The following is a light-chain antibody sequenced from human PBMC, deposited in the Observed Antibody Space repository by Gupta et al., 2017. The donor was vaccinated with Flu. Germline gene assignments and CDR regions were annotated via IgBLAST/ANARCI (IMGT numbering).Light chain of an antibody. CDR3: CPYAATSGMV. J-gene: IGLJ2*01. V-gene: IGLV2-23*01. Sequence: ALTQPAPLSGAPGPTITISCTGTSSDVGNYKFVSWYQQHPGKVPNLIMYGSSPRPAGVSSRFSASKSGNTASLTISALRAGGDADYHSCPYAATSGMVFGGGTKLNGL. CDR2: GSS. CDR1: SSDVGNYKF.